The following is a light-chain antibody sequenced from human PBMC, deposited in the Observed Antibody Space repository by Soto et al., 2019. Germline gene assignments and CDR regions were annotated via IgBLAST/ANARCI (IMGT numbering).Light chain of an antibody. CDR3: QQYDSSPST. V-gene: IGKV3-20*01. Sequence: EIVLTQSPGTLSLSPGERATLSCRASQSVSSSFLAWSQQKPGQAPRLLIYGASSRATGIPDRFSGSGSGTDFTLTISRLEPEDFAVYYCQQYDSSPSTFGPGTKVDIK. CDR1: QSVSSSF. J-gene: IGKJ3*01. CDR2: GAS.